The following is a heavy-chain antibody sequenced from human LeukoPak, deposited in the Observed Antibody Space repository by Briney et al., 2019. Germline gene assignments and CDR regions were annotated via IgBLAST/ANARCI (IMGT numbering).Heavy chain of an antibody. V-gene: IGHV1-2*02. CDR1: GYTFTGYY. Sequence: ASVKVSCKASGYTFTGYYIHWVRQAPGQGLEWMGWINPTSGGTKYAQKFQGRVTMTRDTSITTAYMELTRVRSDDTAVYYCARVKAPKVELRRHYFYGMDVWGQGTTVTVSS. D-gene: IGHD1-7*01. J-gene: IGHJ6*02. CDR3: ARVKAPKVELRRHYFYGMDV. CDR2: INPTSGGT.